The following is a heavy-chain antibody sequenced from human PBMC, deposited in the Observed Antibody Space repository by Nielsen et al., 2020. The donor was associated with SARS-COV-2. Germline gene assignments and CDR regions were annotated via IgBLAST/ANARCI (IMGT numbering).Heavy chain of an antibody. V-gene: IGHV4-39*07. J-gene: IGHJ4*02. CDR2: IYYSGST. CDR3: ARTLGRQALPLWFGESHTDY. Sequence: RQAPVKGLAWIGSIYYSGSTYYNPSLKSRVTISVDTSKNQFSLKLSSVTAADTAVYYCARTLGRQALPLWFGESHTDYWGQGTLVTVSS. D-gene: IGHD3-10*01.